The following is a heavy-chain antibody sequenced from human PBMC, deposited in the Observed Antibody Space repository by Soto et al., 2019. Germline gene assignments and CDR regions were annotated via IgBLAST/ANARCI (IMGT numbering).Heavy chain of an antibody. J-gene: IGHJ4*02. Sequence: QVQLVQSGAEVKKPGASVKVSCKASGYTFTSYYMHWVRQAPGQGLEWMGIINPSGGSTSYAQKFKGRVTMTRDTSTSAVYMELSSLRSEDTAVYYCARGHHYDFWSGYYFDYWGQGTLVTVSS. V-gene: IGHV1-46*03. CDR2: INPSGGST. CDR3: ARGHHYDFWSGYYFDY. CDR1: GYTFTSYY. D-gene: IGHD3-3*01.